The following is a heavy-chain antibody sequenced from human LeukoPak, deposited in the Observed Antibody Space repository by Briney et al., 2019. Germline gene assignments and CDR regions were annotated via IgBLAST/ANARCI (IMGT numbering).Heavy chain of an antibody. Sequence: SETLSLTCTVSGGSISSGSYYWSWIRQPAGKGLEWIGRIYTSWSTNYNPSLKSRVSISIDTSKNRFSLKLSSVTAADTAVYYCARGVGSSSRVRYSYMDVWGKGTTVTVSS. CDR2: IYTSWST. CDR1: GGSISSGSYY. V-gene: IGHV4-61*02. CDR3: ARGVGSSSRVRYSYMDV. D-gene: IGHD2-2*01. J-gene: IGHJ6*03.